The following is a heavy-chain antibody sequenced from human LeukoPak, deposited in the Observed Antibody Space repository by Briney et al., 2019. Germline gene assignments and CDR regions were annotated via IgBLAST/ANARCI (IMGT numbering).Heavy chain of an antibody. CDR3: ARDRRVVGAPFDY. D-gene: IGHD1-26*01. J-gene: IGHJ4*02. Sequence: PSETLSLTCTVSGGSISSYYWSWLRQPPGKGLEWIGYIYYSGSTNYNPSLKSRVTISVDTSKNQFSLKLSSVTAEDAAVYYSARDRRVVGAPFDYWGQGTLVTVSS. CDR1: GGSISSYY. V-gene: IGHV4-59*01. CDR2: IYYSGST.